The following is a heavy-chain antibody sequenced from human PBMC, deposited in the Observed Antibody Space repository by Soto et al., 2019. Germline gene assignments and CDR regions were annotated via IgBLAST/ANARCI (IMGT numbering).Heavy chain of an antibody. Sequence: PSETLSLTCAVSGGSFSGYYWSWIRQPPGKGLEWIGEINHSGSTNYNPSLKSRVTISVDTSKNQFSLKLSSVTAADTAVYYCARGHTLYCSGGSCYITEYFQHWGQGTLVTVSS. CDR2: INHSGST. J-gene: IGHJ1*01. CDR3: ARGHTLYCSGGSCYITEYFQH. D-gene: IGHD2-15*01. CDR1: GGSFSGYY. V-gene: IGHV4-34*01.